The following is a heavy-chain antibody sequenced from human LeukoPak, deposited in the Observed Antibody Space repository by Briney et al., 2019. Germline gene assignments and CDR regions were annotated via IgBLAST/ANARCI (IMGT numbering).Heavy chain of an antibody. CDR2: VSAYADNT. Sequence: ASVKVSCKASGYTFTTYGTSWVRQAPGQGLEWMGWVSAYADNTNYIQKLQGRVTMTTDTSTSTAYMELRSLRSDDTAVYYCARDCIGCHGFDYWGQGTLVTVSS. V-gene: IGHV1-18*01. CDR3: ARDCIGCHGFDY. J-gene: IGHJ4*02. CDR1: GYTFTTYG. D-gene: IGHD2-15*01.